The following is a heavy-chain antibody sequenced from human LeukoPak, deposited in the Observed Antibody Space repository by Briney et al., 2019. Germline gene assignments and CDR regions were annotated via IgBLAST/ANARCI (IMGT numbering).Heavy chain of an antibody. Sequence: PGGSLRLSCAASGFTFSSYEMSWVRQAPGKGLEWVSAISGSGGSTYYADSVKGRFTISRDNAKNSLHLQMNSLRAEDSAFYYCVKDIKAGRILTDWGQGTLVTVSS. V-gene: IGHV3-23*01. D-gene: IGHD3-9*01. CDR2: ISGSGGST. CDR1: GFTFSSYE. CDR3: VKDIKAGRILTD. J-gene: IGHJ4*02.